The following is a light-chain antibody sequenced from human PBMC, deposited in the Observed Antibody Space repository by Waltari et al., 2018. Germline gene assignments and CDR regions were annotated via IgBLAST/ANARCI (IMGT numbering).Light chain of an antibody. CDR3: LSYTTSDTYV. J-gene: IGLJ1*01. CDR2: DVP. CDR1: SSDVGRYDY. Sequence: SALPQPASVSGSPGQSISISCTGTSSDVGRYDYVSWYQQHPDKAPKLLIYDVPLRPSGISHRFSGSKSGYTASLTISGLQSEDEADYYCLSYTTSDTYVFGSGTRVTVL. V-gene: IGLV2-14*03.